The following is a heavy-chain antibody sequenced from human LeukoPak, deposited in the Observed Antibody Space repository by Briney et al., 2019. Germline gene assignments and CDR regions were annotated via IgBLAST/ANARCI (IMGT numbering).Heavy chain of an antibody. J-gene: IGHJ6*03. D-gene: IGHD3-9*01. CDR1: GGSISSSSYY. CDR2: IYYSGST. CDR3: ARDKIVDDILTGHYYYMDV. V-gene: IGHV4-39*07. Sequence: SETLSLTCTASGGSISSSSYYWGWIRQPPGKGLEWIGSIYYSGSTYYNPSLKSRVTISVDTSKNQFSLKLSSVTAADTAVYYCARDKIVDDILTGHYYYMDVWGKGTTVTVSS.